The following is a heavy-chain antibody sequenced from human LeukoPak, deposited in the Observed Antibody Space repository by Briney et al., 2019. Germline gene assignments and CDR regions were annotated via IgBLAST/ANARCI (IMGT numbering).Heavy chain of an antibody. CDR1: GYTFSDYY. CDR2: INPKSGGT. CDR3: ARERIAAAGSIDVFDI. V-gene: IGHV1-2*05. Sequence: ASVKVSCKASGYTFSDYYTHWVRQAPGQGLEWMGRINPKSGGTSYAQKFQGRVTMTRDTSISTAYMELSRLTSDDTVVYYCARERIAAAGSIDVFDIWGQGTMVTVSS. J-gene: IGHJ3*02. D-gene: IGHD6-13*01.